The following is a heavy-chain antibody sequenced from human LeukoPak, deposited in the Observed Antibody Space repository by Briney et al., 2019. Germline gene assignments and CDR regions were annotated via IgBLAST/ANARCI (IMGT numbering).Heavy chain of an antibody. CDR1: GGSISSGGYD. Sequence: PSQTLSLTCTVSGGSISSGGYDWGWIRQPPGKGLEWIGYIYHSGSTYYNPSLKSRVTISVDRSKNQFSLKLSSVTAADTAVYYCASSRSNYFDYWGQGTLVTVSS. CDR3: ASSRSNYFDY. J-gene: IGHJ4*02. CDR2: IYHSGST. V-gene: IGHV4-30-2*01.